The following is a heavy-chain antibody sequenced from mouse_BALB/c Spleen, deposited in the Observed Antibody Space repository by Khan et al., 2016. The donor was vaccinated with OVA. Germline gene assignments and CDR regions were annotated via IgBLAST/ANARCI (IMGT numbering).Heavy chain of an antibody. CDR3: ARHEDI. J-gene: IGHJ2*01. V-gene: IGHV2-9*02. D-gene: IGHD1-3*01. CDR1: GFSLTSYG. CDR2: IRAGGGT. Sequence: QVQLKESGPGLVAPSQSLSITCTVSGFSLTSYGVHWVRQPPGKGLEWLGVIRAGGGTNYNSALMSRLSISKDNSKSQVFLKMNSLQTEDTAMYYCARHEDIWGQGTTLTVSS.